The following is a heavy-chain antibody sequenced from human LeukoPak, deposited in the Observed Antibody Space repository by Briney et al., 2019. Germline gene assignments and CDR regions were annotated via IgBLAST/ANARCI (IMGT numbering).Heavy chain of an antibody. V-gene: IGHV1-2*02. J-gene: IGHJ5*02. CDR3: ARAGGRSWFDP. CDR2: INPNSGGT. Sequence: ASVKVSCKASGYTFTGYYMHWVRQAPGQGLEWMGWINPNSGGTNYAQKFQSRVTMTTDTSMSTAYMELSRLTSDDTAVYYCARAGGRSWFDPWGQGTLVTVSS. CDR1: GYTFTGYY.